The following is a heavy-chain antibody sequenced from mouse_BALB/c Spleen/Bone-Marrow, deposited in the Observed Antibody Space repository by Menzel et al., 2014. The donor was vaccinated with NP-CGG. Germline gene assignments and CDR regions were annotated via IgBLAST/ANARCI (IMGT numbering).Heavy chain of an antibody. J-gene: IGHJ2*01. Sequence: ESGPGLVKPSQSLSLTCSVTGYSITSGYYWNWIRQFPGNKLEWMGYINYDGSNKYNPSLKNRISITRDTSKNQFFLKLNSVTTEDTATYYCARAFWDYFDYWGQGTTLTVSS. CDR3: ARAFWDYFDY. V-gene: IGHV3-6*02. CDR1: GYSITSGYY. CDR2: INYDGSN. D-gene: IGHD4-1*01.